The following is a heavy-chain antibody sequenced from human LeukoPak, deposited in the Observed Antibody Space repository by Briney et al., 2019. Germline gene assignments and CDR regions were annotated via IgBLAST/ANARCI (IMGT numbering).Heavy chain of an antibody. CDR1: GFTFSSYG. J-gene: IGHJ4*02. CDR2: ISYDGSNK. D-gene: IGHD1-26*01. Sequence: PGRSLRLSCAASGFTFSSYGMHWVRQAPGKGLGWVAVISYDGSNKYYADSVKGRFTISRDNSKNTLYLQMNSLRAEDTAVYYCARDDLEWELPSDYWGQGTLVTVSS. V-gene: IGHV3-30*03. CDR3: ARDDLEWELPSDY.